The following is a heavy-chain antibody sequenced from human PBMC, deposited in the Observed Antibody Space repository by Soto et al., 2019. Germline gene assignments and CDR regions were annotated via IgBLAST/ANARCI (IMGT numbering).Heavy chain of an antibody. CDR3: TTDEYCTNGVCYKFRRYGMYV. D-gene: IGHD2-8*01. CDR2: IQSGGPT. J-gene: IGHJ6*02. Sequence: GGSLRLSCAASGFTVSSKYMSWVRQAPGKGLEWVSLIQSGGPTYYADSVKSRFTISRDDSKNTLYLQMNSLKTEDTAVYYCTTDEYCTNGVCYKFRRYGMYVWGQGTTVTVSS. V-gene: IGHV3-66*01. CDR1: GFTVSSKY.